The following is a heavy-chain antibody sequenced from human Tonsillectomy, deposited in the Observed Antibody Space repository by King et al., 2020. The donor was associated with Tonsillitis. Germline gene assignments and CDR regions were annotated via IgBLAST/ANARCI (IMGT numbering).Heavy chain of an antibody. V-gene: IGHV1-46*03. J-gene: IGHJ5*02. CDR1: GYTFTSYH. CDR2: INPSGGST. Sequence: QLVQSGAEVTKPGASVKLSCKASGYTFTSYHMHWVRQAPGQGLEWMGMINPSGGSTSYAQKFQDRVTMTGDTSTSTVYMEVSSLRSADTAVYYCARGGQLRFLEAWGQGTVVTVSS. D-gene: IGHD3-3*01. CDR3: ARGGQLRFLEA.